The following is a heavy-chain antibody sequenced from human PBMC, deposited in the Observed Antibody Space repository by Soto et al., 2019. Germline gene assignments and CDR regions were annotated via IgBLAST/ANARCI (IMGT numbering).Heavy chain of an antibody. CDR2: ISRNGNYI. D-gene: IGHD3-3*01. J-gene: IGHJ6*03. Sequence: GGSLRLSCAASGFTFSNFHMNWVRQAPGEGLEWVSSISRNGNYIYYIDSVRGRFTISRDNAENSLYLQMNSLRAEDTAVYYCARVFGVSSRPRGYYYYYMDVWGKGTTVTVSS. CDR3: ARVFGVSSRPRGYYYYYMDV. V-gene: IGHV3-21*01. CDR1: GFTFSNFH.